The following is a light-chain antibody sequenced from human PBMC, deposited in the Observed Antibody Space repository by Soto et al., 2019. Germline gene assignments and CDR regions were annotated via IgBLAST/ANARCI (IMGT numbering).Light chain of an antibody. Sequence: DIQITQSPYSLSASVGDRVTTTSRASQSISSYLNWYQQKPGKAPKLLIYAASSMQSGIPSRFSGSGSGTDFTLTISSLQPEDFATYYCQQSYNTPLTFGRGTRLDIK. V-gene: IGKV1-39*01. CDR3: QQSYNTPLT. CDR1: QSISSY. J-gene: IGKJ5*01. CDR2: AAS.